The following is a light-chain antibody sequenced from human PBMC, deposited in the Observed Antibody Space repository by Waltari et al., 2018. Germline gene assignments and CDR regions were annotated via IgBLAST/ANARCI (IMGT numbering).Light chain of an antibody. CDR1: QSVSSN. CDR2: GAS. Sequence: EIVMTQSPATLSVSPGERATLPCRASQSVSSNLAWYHQKPSQAPRLLIYGASTRATGIPARFSGSGSGTEFTLTISSLQSEDFAVYYCQQYNNWPYTFGQGTKLEIK. V-gene: IGKV3-15*01. J-gene: IGKJ2*01. CDR3: QQYNNWPYT.